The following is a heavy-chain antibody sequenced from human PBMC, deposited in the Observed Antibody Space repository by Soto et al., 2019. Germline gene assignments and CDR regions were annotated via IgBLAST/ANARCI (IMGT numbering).Heavy chain of an antibody. V-gene: IGHV4-31*01. CDR3: ARAGYDRDGGGYYYFDY. D-gene: IGHD3-22*01. CDR1: GGSIGSGSYY. Sequence: QVQLQESGPGLVKPSQTLSLTCTVSGGSIGSGSYYWSWIRQHPGKGLEWIGYINYSGSTFYIPSLKRLVTTSIDTSTNQFSLKLSSVTAADTAVYYCARAGYDRDGGGYYYFDYWGQGTLVTVSS. J-gene: IGHJ4*02. CDR2: INYSGST.